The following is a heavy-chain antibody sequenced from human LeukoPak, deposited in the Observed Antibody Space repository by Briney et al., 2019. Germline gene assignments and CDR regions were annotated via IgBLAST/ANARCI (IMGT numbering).Heavy chain of an antibody. D-gene: IGHD1-26*01. CDR1: GFSVTTYA. J-gene: IGHJ3*02. CDR2: IYSGGST. CDR3: ARGGSYLSAFDI. Sequence: GGSLRLSCAASGFSVTTYAMGWVRQAPGKGLEWVSIIYSGGSTFYADSVKGRFTISRDNSKNTLYLQMNSLRAEDTAVYYCARGGSYLSAFDIWGQGTMVTVSS. V-gene: IGHV3-53*01.